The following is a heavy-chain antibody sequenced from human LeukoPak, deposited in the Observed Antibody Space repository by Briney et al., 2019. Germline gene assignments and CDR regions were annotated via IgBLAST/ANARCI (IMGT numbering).Heavy chain of an antibody. D-gene: IGHD2-21*02. V-gene: IGHV4-34*01. CDR1: GFTFSDSG. CDR3: ARGQSSVVTDIPYYFDY. CDR2: INHSGST. Sequence: GSLRLSCAASGFTFSDSGMNWVRQAPGKGLEWIGEINHSGSTSYNPSLKSRVTTSVDTSKKQFSLKLSSVTAADTAVYYCARGQSSVVTDIPYYFDYWGRGTLVTVSS. J-gene: IGHJ4*02.